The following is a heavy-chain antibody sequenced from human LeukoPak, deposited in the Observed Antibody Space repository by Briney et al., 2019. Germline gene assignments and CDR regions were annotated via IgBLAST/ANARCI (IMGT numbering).Heavy chain of an antibody. CDR2: IYYSGST. Sequence: PSETLSLTCTVSGGSISSYYWSWIRQPPGKGLEWIGYIYYSGSTNYNPSLKSRVTISVDTSKNQFSLKLSSVTAADTAVYYCAREGYYDSSGYLDAFDIWGQGTMVTVSS. CDR3: AREGYYDSSGYLDAFDI. CDR1: GGSISSYY. D-gene: IGHD3-22*01. J-gene: IGHJ3*02. V-gene: IGHV4-59*01.